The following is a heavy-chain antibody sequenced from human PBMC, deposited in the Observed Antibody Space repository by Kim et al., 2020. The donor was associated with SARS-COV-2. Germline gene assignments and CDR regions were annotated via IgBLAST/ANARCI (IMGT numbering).Heavy chain of an antibody. CDR3: ARQNIQIDY. V-gene: IGHV4-39*01. Sequence: GSTYYNPSLKSRVTISVDTSKNQFSLKLSSVTAADTAVYYCARQNIQIDYWGQGTLVTVSS. J-gene: IGHJ4*02. CDR2: GST.